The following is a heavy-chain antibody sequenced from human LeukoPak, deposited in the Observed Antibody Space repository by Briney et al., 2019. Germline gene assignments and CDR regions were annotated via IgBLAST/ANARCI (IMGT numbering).Heavy chain of an antibody. J-gene: IGHJ1*01. V-gene: IGHV5-51*01. D-gene: IGHD6-13*01. CDR2: IYPGDSDT. CDR1: GYRFTNYW. Sequence: ESLKISCRGSGYRFTNYWIDWVRRMPGKGLEWMGRIYPGDSDTRYSPSFQGQVTISVDKAISTAHLQWGSLKASDTAMYFCARGGIAAASEYLQHWGQGTLVTVSS. CDR3: ARGGIAAASEYLQH.